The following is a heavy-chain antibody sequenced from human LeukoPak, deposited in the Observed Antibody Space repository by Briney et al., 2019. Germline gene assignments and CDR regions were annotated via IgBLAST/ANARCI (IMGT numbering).Heavy chain of an antibody. CDR1: GYTFTSYD. V-gene: IGHV1-8*01. J-gene: IGHJ4*02. CDR3: ARASQTLEYDSSGYNFDY. Sequence: ASVKVSCKASGYTFTSYDINWVRQATGQGLEWMGWMNPNSGNTGYAQKFQGRVTMTRNTSISAAYMELSSLRSEDTAVYYCARASQTLEYDSSGYNFDYWGQGTLVTVSS. CDR2: MNPNSGNT. D-gene: IGHD3-22*01.